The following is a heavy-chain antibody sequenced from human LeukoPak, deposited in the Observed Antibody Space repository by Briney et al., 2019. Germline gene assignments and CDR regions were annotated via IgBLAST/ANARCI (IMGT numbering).Heavy chain of an antibody. V-gene: IGHV4-31*03. J-gene: IGHJ5*02. CDR3: VRLWEWLPGRNWFDP. Sequence: PSQTLSLTCTVSGGSIRDGTYYWTWIRQHPGKGLEWIGYIHYSGSTLYKPSLKSRLTISVDTSKNHFSLKLTSVTAADTAVYHCVRLWEWLPGRNWFDPWGQGTLVTVSS. CDR2: IHYSGST. CDR1: GGSIRDGTYY. D-gene: IGHD5-12*01.